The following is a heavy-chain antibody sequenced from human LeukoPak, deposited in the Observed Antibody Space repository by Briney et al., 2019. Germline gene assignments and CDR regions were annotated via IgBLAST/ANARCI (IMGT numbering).Heavy chain of an antibody. CDR1: GFTFSSYG. D-gene: IGHD3-10*01. V-gene: IGHV3-30*03. Sequence: GRSLRLSCAASGFTFSSYGMHWVRQAPGKGLEWVAVISYDGSNKYYADSVKGRFTISRDNSKNTLYLQMNSLRAEDTAVYYCATDNYYGYEGYMDVWGKGTTVTISS. CDR3: ATDNYYGYEGYMDV. CDR2: ISYDGSNK. J-gene: IGHJ6*03.